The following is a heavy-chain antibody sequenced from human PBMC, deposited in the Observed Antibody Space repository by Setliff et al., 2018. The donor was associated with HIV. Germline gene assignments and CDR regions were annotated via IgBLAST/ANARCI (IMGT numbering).Heavy chain of an antibody. Sequence: SETLSLTCTVSGGSIRSYYWSWIRQPPGKGLEWIATIYNSGNSVSNPSLKSRVTISVDTSKNQFSLTLNSVTAADTAVYYCARVEAKVRGATYGMDVWGQGTTVTVSS. CDR2: IYNSGNS. V-gene: IGHV4-59*01. J-gene: IGHJ6*02. CDR1: GGSIRSYY. CDR3: ARVEAKVRGATYGMDV. D-gene: IGHD3-10*01.